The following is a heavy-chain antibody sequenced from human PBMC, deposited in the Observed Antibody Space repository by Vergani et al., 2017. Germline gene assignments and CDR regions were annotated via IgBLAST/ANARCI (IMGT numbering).Heavy chain of an antibody. Sequence: QVQLVESGGALVRPGGSLRLSCAASGFTFSDFYMTWIRQAPGKGLEWVSYISSSSSHTNYADSVKGRFTISRDNGKNSLYLQMHSLRADDTAVYYCASILEILDYWGQGTLVTVSS. CDR2: ISSSSSHT. CDR1: GFTFSDFY. V-gene: IGHV3-11*06. J-gene: IGHJ4*02. CDR3: ASILEILDY. D-gene: IGHD1-1*01.